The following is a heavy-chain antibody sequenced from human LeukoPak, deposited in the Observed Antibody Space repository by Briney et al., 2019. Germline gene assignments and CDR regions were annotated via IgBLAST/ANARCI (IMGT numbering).Heavy chain of an antibody. D-gene: IGHD4-17*01. J-gene: IGHJ4*02. CDR1: GGSFSGYY. CDR3: ARRASGHGDYDY. Sequence: PSETLSLTCAVYGGSFSGYYWSWVRQPPGKGLEWIGEINHSGSTNYNPSLKSRVTFSVDTSNNHFPLKLSSVTAADTAVYYCARRASGHGDYDYWGQGTLVTVSS. V-gene: IGHV4-34*01. CDR2: INHSGST.